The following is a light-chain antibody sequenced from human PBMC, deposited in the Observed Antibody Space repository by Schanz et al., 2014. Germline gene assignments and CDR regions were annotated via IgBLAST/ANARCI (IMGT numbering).Light chain of an antibody. J-gene: IGLJ3*02. CDR3: CSYAGSSTSWV. CDR2: EGS. V-gene: IGLV2-23*01. CDR1: SSDVGSYNL. Sequence: QSALTQHASVSGSPGQSITISCTGTSSDVGSYNLVSWYQQHPGKAPKLMIYEGSKRPSGVSNRFSGSKSANTASLTISGLQAEDEADYYCCSYAGSSTSWVFGGGTKLTVL.